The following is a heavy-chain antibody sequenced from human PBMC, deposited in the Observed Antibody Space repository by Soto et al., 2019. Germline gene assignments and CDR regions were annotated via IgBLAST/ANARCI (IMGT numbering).Heavy chain of an antibody. Sequence: QVQLVESGGGVVKPGRSLRLSCAASGFTFSSYAMHWVRQAPGKGLEWVAVISYDGSNKYYADSVKGRFTISRDNSNTSLYMQMNSLRAEDTDVYYWARDFGGRYSSSWYSTGDYYYGMDVWGQGTPVTVSS. CDR1: GFTFSSYA. CDR3: ARDFGGRYSSSWYSTGDYYYGMDV. CDR2: ISYDGSNK. J-gene: IGHJ6*02. V-gene: IGHV3-30-3*01. D-gene: IGHD6-13*01.